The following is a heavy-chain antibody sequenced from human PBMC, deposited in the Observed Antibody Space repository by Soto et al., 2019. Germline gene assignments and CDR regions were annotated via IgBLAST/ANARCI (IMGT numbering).Heavy chain of an antibody. J-gene: IGHJ4*02. V-gene: IGHV3-48*01. CDR2: ISRSGSTI. D-gene: IGHD3-22*01. CDR3: ARPDYYDTTGYYED. Sequence: PGGSLRRSCAASGCIFSRYNMNWLRQAPGKGLEWVAYISRSGSTIYYAGSVKGRFTISRDNTKNSLYLQMNSLRVEDTALYYCARPDYYDTTGYYEDWGQGT. CDR1: GCIFSRYN.